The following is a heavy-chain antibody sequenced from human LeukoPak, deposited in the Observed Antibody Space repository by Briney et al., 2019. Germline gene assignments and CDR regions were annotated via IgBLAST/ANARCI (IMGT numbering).Heavy chain of an antibody. J-gene: IGHJ6*02. Sequence: GGSLRLSCAASGFTFSSYSMNWVRQAPGKGLEWVSSISSSSSYIYYADSVKGRFTISRDNAKNSLYLQMNSLRAEDTAVYYCARDGRSVTNRDYGMDVWGQGTTVTVSS. D-gene: IGHD4-17*01. CDR1: GFTFSSYS. V-gene: IGHV3-21*01. CDR3: ARDGRSVTNRDYGMDV. CDR2: ISSSSSYI.